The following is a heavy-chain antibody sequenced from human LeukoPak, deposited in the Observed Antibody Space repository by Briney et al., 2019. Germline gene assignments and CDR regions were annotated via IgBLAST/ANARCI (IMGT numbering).Heavy chain of an antibody. D-gene: IGHD3-22*01. CDR2: IIPIFGTA. J-gene: IGHJ6*02. Sequence: ASVKVSCKASGGTFSSYAISWVRQAPGQGLEWMGGIIPIFGTANYAQKFQGRVTITADESTSTAYMELSSLRSEDTAVYYCARPHYYDSSGYYYYYYGMDVRGQGTTVTVSS. V-gene: IGHV1-69*13. CDR1: GGTFSSYA. CDR3: ARPHYYDSSGYYYYYYGMDV.